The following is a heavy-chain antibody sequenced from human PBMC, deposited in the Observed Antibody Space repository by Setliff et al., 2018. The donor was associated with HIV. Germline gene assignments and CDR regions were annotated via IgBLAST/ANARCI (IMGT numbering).Heavy chain of an antibody. D-gene: IGHD2-21*02. CDR3: ARDVGLCGVDCWPYFYFDL. Sequence: SETLSRTCTISGGFISNHYWNWIRQPPGKGLEWIGSTHYSGSSYYSPSLKSRVTISLDTSKNQFSLKLSSMTAADTAVYYCARDVGLCGVDCWPYFYFDLWGRGNLVTVSS. V-gene: IGHV4-59*11. CDR1: GGFISNHY. J-gene: IGHJ2*01. CDR2: THYSGSS.